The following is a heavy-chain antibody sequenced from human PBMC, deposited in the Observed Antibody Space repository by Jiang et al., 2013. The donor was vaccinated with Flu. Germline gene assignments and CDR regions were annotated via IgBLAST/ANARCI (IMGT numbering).Heavy chain of an antibody. CDR3: AKDTEEERWLQYNFDY. Sequence: QLLESGGGVVQPGRSLRLSCAASGFTFSSYGMHWVRQAPGKGLEWVAVISYDGSNKYYADSVKGRFTISRDNSKNTLYLQMNSLRAEDTAVYYCAKDTEEERWLQYNFDYWGQGTLVTVSS. J-gene: IGHJ4*02. CDR1: GFTFSSYG. V-gene: IGHV3-30*18. CDR2: ISYDGSNK. D-gene: IGHD5-24*01.